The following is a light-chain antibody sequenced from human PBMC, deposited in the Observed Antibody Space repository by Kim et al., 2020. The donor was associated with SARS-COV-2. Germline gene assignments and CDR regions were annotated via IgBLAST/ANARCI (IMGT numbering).Light chain of an antibody. CDR2: WAS. Sequence: ATHNCKSSQTVLYNSNNKNYLAWYQQKPGQAPKLLIYWASIRESGVSDRFSGSGSETDFTLTISSLQAEDVAVYYCQQYYSTPPSFGQGTKLEI. J-gene: IGKJ2*03. V-gene: IGKV4-1*01. CDR3: QQYYSTPPS. CDR1: QTVLYNSNNKNY.